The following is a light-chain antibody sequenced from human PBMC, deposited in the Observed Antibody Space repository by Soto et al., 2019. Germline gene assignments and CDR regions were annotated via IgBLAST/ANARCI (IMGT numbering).Light chain of an antibody. Sequence: QSVLTQPASVSGSPGHSITISCTGTSSDVGGYNSVSWYQQHPGKAPKLILYDVTDRPSGVSYRFSGSKSGNTASLTISGLQAADEADYFCSSFTSSMTNVFGSGTKVPVL. CDR2: DVT. V-gene: IGLV2-14*01. J-gene: IGLJ1*01. CDR1: SSDVGGYNS. CDR3: SSFTSSMTNV.